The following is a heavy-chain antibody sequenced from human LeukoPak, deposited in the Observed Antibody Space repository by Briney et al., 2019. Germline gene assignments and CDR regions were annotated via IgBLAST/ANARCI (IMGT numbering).Heavy chain of an antibody. Sequence: SETLSLTCTVSGGSISGYYWSWIRQPAGKGLEWIGRIYPSGSTYYNPSLKSRVTMSVDTSKNQFSLKLSSVTAADTAVYYCAQGSDCSSANCPAGYFDLWGRGTLVTVSS. CDR3: AQGSDCSSANCPAGYFDL. CDR1: GGSISGYY. V-gene: IGHV4-4*07. J-gene: IGHJ2*01. D-gene: IGHD2-2*01. CDR2: IYPSGST.